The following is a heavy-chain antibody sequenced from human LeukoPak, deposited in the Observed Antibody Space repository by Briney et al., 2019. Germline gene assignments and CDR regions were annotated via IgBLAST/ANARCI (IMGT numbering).Heavy chain of an antibody. J-gene: IGHJ4*02. CDR3: ARNTYYYDSSGYYARGLVDY. Sequence: GGSXRLSCAASGFTFSDYYMSWIRQXPGKGLEWVSYISSSSSYTNYADSVKGRFTISRDNAKNSLYLQMNSLRAEDTAVYYCARNTYYYDSSGYYARGLVDYWGQGTLVTVSS. V-gene: IGHV3-11*03. CDR1: GFTFSDYY. CDR2: ISSSSSYT. D-gene: IGHD3-22*01.